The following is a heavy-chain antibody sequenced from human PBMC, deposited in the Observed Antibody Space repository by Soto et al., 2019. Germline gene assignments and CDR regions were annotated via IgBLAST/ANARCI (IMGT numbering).Heavy chain of an antibody. J-gene: IGHJ6*03. V-gene: IGHV3-11*01. CDR3: ARTMVRGVMTLQHYYYMDV. CDR1: GFTFSDYY. Sequence: QVQLVESGGGLVKPGGSLRLSCAASGFTFSDYYMSWIRQAPGKGLERVSYISSSGSTIYYADSVKGRFTISRDNAKNSLYLQMHSLRAEDTAVYYCARTMVRGVMTLQHYYYMDVWGKGTTVTVSS. CDR2: ISSSGSTI. D-gene: IGHD3-10*01.